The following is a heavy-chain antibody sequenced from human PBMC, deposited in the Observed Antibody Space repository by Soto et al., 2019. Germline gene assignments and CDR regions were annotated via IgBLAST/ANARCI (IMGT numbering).Heavy chain of an antibody. CDR3: TRDRNLQRHQGSSSWYYYYYGMDV. CDR1: GFTFGDYA. V-gene: IGHV3-49*03. CDR2: IRSKAYGGTT. D-gene: IGHD6-13*01. Sequence: GGSLRLSCTASGFTFGDYAMSWFRQAPGKGLEWVGFIRSKAYGGTTEYAASVKGRFTISRDDSKSIAYLQMNSLKTEDTAVYYCTRDRNLQRHQGSSSWYYYYYGMDVWGQGTTVTVSS. J-gene: IGHJ6*02.